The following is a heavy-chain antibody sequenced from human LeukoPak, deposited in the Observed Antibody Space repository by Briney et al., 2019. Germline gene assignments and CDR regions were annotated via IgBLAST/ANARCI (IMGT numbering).Heavy chain of an antibody. CDR3: ASEIIFGSFDY. CDR1: GFIVSSNY. D-gene: IGHD3-3*01. CDR2: IYSGGST. J-gene: IGHJ4*02. Sequence: GGSLRLSCAASGFIVSSNYMTWVRQAPGKGLEWVSVIYSGGSTYYADSVKGRFTISRDKSKNTLYLQMNSLRAEDTAVYYCASEIIFGSFDYWGQGTLVTVSS. V-gene: IGHV3-66*01.